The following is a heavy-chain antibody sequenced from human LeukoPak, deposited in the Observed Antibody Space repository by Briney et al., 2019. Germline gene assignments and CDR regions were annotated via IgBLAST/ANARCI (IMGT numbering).Heavy chain of an antibody. D-gene: IGHD5-24*01. CDR3: ARDTGSGDNFIY. CDR2: IYYTGSS. J-gene: IGHJ4*02. Sequence: SETLSLTCTVSGGSISIYYWNWIRQPPGKGLEWVGYIYYTGSSSYNPSLKSRVTMSVDTSKNQFSLNLRSVTAADTAVYDCARDTGSGDNFIYWGQGILVTVSS. CDR1: GGSISIYY. V-gene: IGHV4-59*01.